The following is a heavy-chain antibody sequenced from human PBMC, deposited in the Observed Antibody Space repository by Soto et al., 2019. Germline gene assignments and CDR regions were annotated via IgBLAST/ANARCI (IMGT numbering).Heavy chain of an antibody. J-gene: IGHJ6*02. CDR2: ISGRGGST. CDR1: GFTLSSYA. D-gene: IGHD6-13*01. CDR3: AKEKSSSWYVYYGMDV. V-gene: IGHV3-23*01. Sequence: EVQLLESGGGLVQPGGSLRLSCAASGFTLSSYAMSWVRLAPGKGLEWVSGISGRGGSTYYADSMKGRFTISRHNSKNTLYLQMNRLITEDMAVYYWAKEKSSSWYVYYGMDVWDQWTTVTVSS.